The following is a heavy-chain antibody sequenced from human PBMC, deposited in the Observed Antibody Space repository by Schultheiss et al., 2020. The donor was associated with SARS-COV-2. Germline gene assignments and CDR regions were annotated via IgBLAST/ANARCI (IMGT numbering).Heavy chain of an antibody. CDR3: ARLGDTAVAVEPY. V-gene: IGHV4-34*01. J-gene: IGHJ4*02. D-gene: IGHD5-18*01. Sequence: SETLSLTCAVYGGSFSGYYWSWIRQPPGKGLEWIGEINHSGGTNYIPSLKSRVTMSVDTSKNQFSLKLSSVTAADTAVYYCARLGDTAVAVEPYWGQGTLVTVSS. CDR2: INHSGGT. CDR1: GGSFSGYY.